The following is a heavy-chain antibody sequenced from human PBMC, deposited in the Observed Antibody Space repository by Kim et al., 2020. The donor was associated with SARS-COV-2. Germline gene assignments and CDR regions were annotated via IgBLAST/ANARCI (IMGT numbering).Heavy chain of an antibody. D-gene: IGHD2-21*02. CDR1: GGTFSSYA. V-gene: IGHV1-69*04. Sequence: SVKVSCKASGGTFSSYAISWVRQAPGQGLEWMGRIIPILGIANYAQKFQGRVTITADKSTSTAYMELSSLRSEDTAVYYCARVFGCGGDCYHRGYYYYGMDVWGQGTTVTVSS. J-gene: IGHJ6*02. CDR3: ARVFGCGGDCYHRGYYYYGMDV. CDR2: IIPILGIA.